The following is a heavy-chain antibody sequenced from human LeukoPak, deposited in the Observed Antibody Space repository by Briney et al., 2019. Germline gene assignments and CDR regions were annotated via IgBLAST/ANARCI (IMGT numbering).Heavy chain of an antibody. CDR1: GGSISSYY. CDR2: IKSKTDGGTT. Sequence: ETLSLTCTVSGGSISSYYWSWIRQPPGKGLEWVGRIKSKTDGGTTDYAAPVKGRFTISRDDSKNTLYLQMNSLKTEDTAVYYCTTAFTTITMIVVVIEDDYWGQGTLVTVSS. V-gene: IGHV3-15*07. D-gene: IGHD3-22*01. CDR3: TTAFTTITMIVVVIEDDY. J-gene: IGHJ4*02.